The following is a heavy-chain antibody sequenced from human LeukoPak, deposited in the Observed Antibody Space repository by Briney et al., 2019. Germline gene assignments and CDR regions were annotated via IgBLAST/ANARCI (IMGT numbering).Heavy chain of an antibody. J-gene: IGHJ3*02. CDR2: IWYDGSNK. Sequence: PGRSLRLSCAASGFTFSSYGMHWVRQAPGKGLEWVAVIWYDGSNKYYADSVKGRFTISRDNSKNTLYLQMNSLRAEDTAVYYCARVGETIFGAFDIWVHGTMVTVSS. CDR3: ARVGETIFGAFDI. D-gene: IGHD3-3*01. V-gene: IGHV3-33*01. CDR1: GFTFSSYG.